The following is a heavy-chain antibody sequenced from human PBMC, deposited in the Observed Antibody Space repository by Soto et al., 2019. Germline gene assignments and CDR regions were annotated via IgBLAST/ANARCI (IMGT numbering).Heavy chain of an antibody. V-gene: IGHV1-18*01. Sequence: QVQLVQSAGEMKKPGASVQVSCKASGYTFIRYGITWVRQAPGQGFEWMGWISPYADTTIYAEKLQGRVTMTADTTTRIVNLTGRSPKTAHTAVYDGARGSYEANNWGKWRHYGLDVWGQGTAVTVS. CDR2: ISPYADTT. CDR1: GYTFIRYG. D-gene: IGHD3-16*01. J-gene: IGHJ6*02. CDR3: ARGSYEANNWGKWRHYGLDV.